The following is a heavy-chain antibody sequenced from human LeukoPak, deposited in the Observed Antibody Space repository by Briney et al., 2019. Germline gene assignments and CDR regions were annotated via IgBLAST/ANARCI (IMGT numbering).Heavy chain of an antibody. J-gene: IGHJ5*02. CDR2: ISTSSEYI. CDR3: ARALSTHFDP. D-gene: IGHD2-2*01. CDR1: GFTFSDYG. Sequence: GGSLRLSCAASGFTFSDYGMSWIRQAPGKGLESVSYISTSSEYIRDADSVKGRFTISRDNAKNSLYLQMNSLGADDTAVYYCARALSTHFDPWGQGTLVTVSS. V-gene: IGHV3-11*05.